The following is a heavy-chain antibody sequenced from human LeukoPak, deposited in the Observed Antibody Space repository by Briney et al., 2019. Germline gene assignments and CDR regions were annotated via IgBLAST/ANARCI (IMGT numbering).Heavy chain of an antibody. Sequence: GGSLRLSCAASGFTVSSNYMSWVRQAPGKGLEWVSVIYSGGSTYYADSVKGRFTISRDNSKNTLYLQMNSLRAEDTAVYYCARERAELAAAGQYYYYYYMDVWGKGTTVTVSS. CDR1: GFTVSSNY. CDR2: IYSGGST. CDR3: ARERAELAAAGQYYYYYYMDV. D-gene: IGHD6-13*01. V-gene: IGHV3-66*02. J-gene: IGHJ6*03.